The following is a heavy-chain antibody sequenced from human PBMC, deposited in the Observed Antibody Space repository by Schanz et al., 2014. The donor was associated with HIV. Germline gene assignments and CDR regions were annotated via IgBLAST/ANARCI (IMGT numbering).Heavy chain of an antibody. CDR3: ARGEAITSYYYYYGMDV. D-gene: IGHD1-20*01. J-gene: IGHJ6*02. V-gene: IGHV3-33*01. Sequence: QVQLVESGGGVVQPGRSLRLSCAASGFNFRTYGMHWVRQAPGKGLEWVADIRYDGSDKYYADSVKGRFTISKDNAKTSLYLQMNSLRAEDTAVYYCARGEAITSYYYYYGMDVWGQGTTVTVSS. CDR2: IRYDGSDK. CDR1: GFNFRTYG.